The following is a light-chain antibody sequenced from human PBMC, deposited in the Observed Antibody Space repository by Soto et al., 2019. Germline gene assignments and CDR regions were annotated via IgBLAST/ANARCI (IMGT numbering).Light chain of an antibody. V-gene: IGKV1-5*03. CDR3: QQYNSYSPLP. J-gene: IGKJ3*01. CDR1: QSISSW. CDR2: KAS. Sequence: DIQMTQSPSTLSASVGARVTITCRASQSISSWLAWYQQKPGKAPKLLIYKASSLESGVPSRFSGSGSGTEFTLTISSLQPDDFATYYCQQYNSYSPLPFGPGTKVDIK.